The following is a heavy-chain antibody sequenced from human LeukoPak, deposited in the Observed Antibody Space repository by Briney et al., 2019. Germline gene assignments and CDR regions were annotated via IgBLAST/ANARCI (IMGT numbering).Heavy chain of an antibody. Sequence: SETLSLTCTVSGGSISSSSYYWGWIRQPPGKGLEWIGSIYYSGSTYYNPSLKSRVTISVDTSKNQFSLKLSSVTAADTAVYYCARGQESIAAAGLDYWGQGTLVTVSS. CDR2: IYYSGST. CDR3: ARGQESIAAAGLDY. D-gene: IGHD6-13*01. V-gene: IGHV4-39*07. CDR1: GGSISSSSYY. J-gene: IGHJ4*02.